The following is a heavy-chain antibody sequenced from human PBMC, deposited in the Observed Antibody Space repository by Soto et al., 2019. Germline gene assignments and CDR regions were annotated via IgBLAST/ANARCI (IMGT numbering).Heavy chain of an antibody. V-gene: IGHV3-21*01. D-gene: IGHD3-22*01. CDR2: ISSSSSYI. CDR3: ASLAYYYDSSGYLH. CDR1: GFTFSSYS. Sequence: EVQLVESGGGLVKPGGSLRLSCAASGFTFSSYSMNWVRQAPGKGLEWGSSISSSSSYIYYAGSVKGRFTISRDNAKNSLCLQMTSLRVVDRAVYYCASLAYYYDSSGYLHWGQGTLVTVSS. J-gene: IGHJ4*02.